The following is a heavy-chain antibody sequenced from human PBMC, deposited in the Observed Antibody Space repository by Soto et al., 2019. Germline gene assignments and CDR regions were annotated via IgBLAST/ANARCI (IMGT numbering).Heavy chain of an antibody. CDR1: GGTFSGYA. D-gene: IGHD2-2*02. CDR2: TIPMFGTS. CDR3: ARGSCSSTSCYKEYYFDL. V-gene: IGHV1-69*01. J-gene: IGHJ4*02. Sequence: QVQLVQSGAEVKKPGSSVKVSCKASGGTFSGYAISWVRQAPGQGLEWMGETIPMFGTSNDAQKFQGRVTITADESTRTAYMKRSSLRSEDTSVYYCARGSCSSTSCYKEYYFDLCGQGTLVTVSS.